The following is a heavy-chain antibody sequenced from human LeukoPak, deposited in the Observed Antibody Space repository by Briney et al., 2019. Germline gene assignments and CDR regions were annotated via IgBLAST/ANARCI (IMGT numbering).Heavy chain of an antibody. J-gene: IGHJ6*04. CDR1: GSSFSGYY. D-gene: IGHD3-10*01. V-gene: IGHV4-34*01. CDR2: INHSGST. Sequence: WETLSLTCAVYGSSFSGYYWSWIRQPPGKGLEWIGEINHSGSTNYNPSLKSRVTISVDTSKNQFSLKLSSVTAADTAVYYCARAGYYGLGSSQCFYKRNYGMEVWGKGTTVTVSS. CDR3: ARAGYYGLGSSQCFYKRNYGMEV.